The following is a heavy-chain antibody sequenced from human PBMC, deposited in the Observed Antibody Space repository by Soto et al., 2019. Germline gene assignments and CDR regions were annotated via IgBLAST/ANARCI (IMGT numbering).Heavy chain of an antibody. D-gene: IGHD1-1*01. CDR1: GYTFSTHA. CDR2: INGGTGQT. V-gene: IGHV1-3*01. CDR3: ARGKGMEENYYYYGLYI. J-gene: IGHJ6*02. Sequence: ASVKVSCKASGYTFSTHAMHLVRQAPGQSLEWMGWINGGTGQTKHSHRFQDRVSITRDTSASTAYMELSSLRSEDTAVYYCARGKGMEENYYYYGLYIWGQGTTVTVSS.